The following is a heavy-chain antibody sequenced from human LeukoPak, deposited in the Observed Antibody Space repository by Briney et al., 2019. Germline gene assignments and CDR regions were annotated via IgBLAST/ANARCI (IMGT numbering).Heavy chain of an antibody. V-gene: IGHV1-8*01. CDR1: GYTFTSYD. J-gene: IGHJ4*02. D-gene: IGHD4-17*01. Sequence: ASVKVSCKASGYTFTSYDINWVRQATGQGLEWMGWINPNSGNTGYAQKFQGRVTMTRNTSISTAYMELSSLRSEDTAVYYCARFGDYRKAPTDYWGQGTLVTVSS. CDR2: INPNSGNT. CDR3: ARFGDYRKAPTDY.